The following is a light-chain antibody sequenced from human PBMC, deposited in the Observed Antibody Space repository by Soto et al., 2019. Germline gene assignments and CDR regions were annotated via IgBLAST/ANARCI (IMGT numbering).Light chain of an antibody. V-gene: IGKV1-27*01. CDR3: QKYNSAPLT. J-gene: IGKJ4*01. Sequence: DIQMTRSRSSLAASVCDRVTITCQASQGIAIYVAWYQQKPRTVAKLLIYGASSLHSGFLSRFSGSRPATHFTLTIRSLKPEDVATYYCQKYNSAPLTFGGGTKVDIK. CDR1: QGIAIY. CDR2: GAS.